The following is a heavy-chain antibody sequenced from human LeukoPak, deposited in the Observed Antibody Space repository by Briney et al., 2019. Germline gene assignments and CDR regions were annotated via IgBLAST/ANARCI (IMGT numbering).Heavy chain of an antibody. D-gene: IGHD1-7*01. CDR2: INHSGST. J-gene: IGHJ4*02. Sequence: GSLRLSCAASGFTFSSYAMSWIRQPPGKGLEWIGEINHSGSTNYNPSLKSRVTISVDTSKNQFSLKLSSVTAADTAVYYCARGLYNWNSYYFDYWGQGTLVTVSS. CDR3: ARGLYNWNSYYFDY. CDR1: GFTFSSYA. V-gene: IGHV4-34*01.